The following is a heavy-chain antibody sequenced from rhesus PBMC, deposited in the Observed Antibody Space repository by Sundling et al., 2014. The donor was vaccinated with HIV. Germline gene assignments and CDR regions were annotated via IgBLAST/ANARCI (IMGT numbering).Heavy chain of an antibody. J-gene: IGHJ6*01. CDR3: ARQGYSSYLDS. Sequence: QVQLQESGPGLVKPSETLSLTCAVSGGSFSGNYWGWIRQPPGKGLEYIGYISGSSGSTNYNPSLKSRVTISKDTSKNQFSLKLSSVTAADTAVYYCARQGYSSYLDSWGQGVVVTVSS. V-gene: IGHV4-99*01. D-gene: IGHD5-12*01. CDR1: GGSFSGNY. CDR2: ISGSSGST.